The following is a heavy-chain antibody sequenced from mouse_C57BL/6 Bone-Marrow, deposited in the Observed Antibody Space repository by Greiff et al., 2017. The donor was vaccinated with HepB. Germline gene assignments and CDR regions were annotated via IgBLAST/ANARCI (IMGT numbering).Heavy chain of an antibody. J-gene: IGHJ3*01. CDR1: GYTFTNYW. D-gene: IGHD1-1*01. CDR2: IYPGGGYT. V-gene: IGHV1-63*01. Sequence: VQLQQSGAELVRPGTSVKMSCKASGYTFTNYWIGWAKQRPGHGLEWIGDIYPGGGYTNYNEKFKGKATLTADKSSSTAYMQFSSLTSEDSAIYYCARGGYYYGSSLFAYWGQGTLVTVSA. CDR3: ARGGYYYGSSLFAY.